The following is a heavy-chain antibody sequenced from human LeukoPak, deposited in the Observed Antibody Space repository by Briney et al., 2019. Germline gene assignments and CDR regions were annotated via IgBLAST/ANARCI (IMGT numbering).Heavy chain of an antibody. CDR1: GFTFSGYA. CDR3: AKERWSGSYDGGYY. D-gene: IGHD1-26*01. V-gene: IGHV3-23*01. CDR2: FGTDGNT. Sequence: PGGSLRLSCEASGFTFSGYAVSWVRQAPGKGLEWVSGFGTDGNTHYAESVRGRFDISRDTSKTTVYLQMNSLRAEDTAVYYCAKERWSGSYDGGYYWGQGTLVTVSS. J-gene: IGHJ4*02.